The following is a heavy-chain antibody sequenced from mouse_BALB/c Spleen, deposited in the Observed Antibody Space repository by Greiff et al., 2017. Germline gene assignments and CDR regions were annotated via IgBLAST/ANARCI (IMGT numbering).Heavy chain of an antibody. V-gene: IGHV1-5*01. Sequence: EVQLQQSGTVLARPGASVKMSCKASGYTFTSYWMHWVKQRPGQGLEWIGAIYPGNSDTSYNQKFKGKAKLTAVTSTSTAYMELSSLTNEDSAVYYCTRGIYYRYDDDVYFDYWGQGTTLTVSS. CDR2: IYPGNSDT. D-gene: IGHD2-14*01. J-gene: IGHJ2*01. CDR1: GYTFTSYW. CDR3: TRGIYYRYDDDVYFDY.